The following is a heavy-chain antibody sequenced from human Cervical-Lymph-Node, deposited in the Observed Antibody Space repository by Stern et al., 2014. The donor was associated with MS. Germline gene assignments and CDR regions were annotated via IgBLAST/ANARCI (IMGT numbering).Heavy chain of an antibody. V-gene: IGHV4-31*03. D-gene: IGHD3-3*01. Sequence: QVQLVQSGPGLVKPSQTLSLTCTVSGGSISSGGYYWSWIRQHPGKGLEWIGYIYYSGSTYYNPSLKSRVTISVDTSKNQFSLKLSSVTAADTAVYYCARTSYDFWSGYYAFDYWGQGTLVTVSS. CDR3: ARTSYDFWSGYYAFDY. CDR1: GGSISSGGYY. CDR2: IYYSGST. J-gene: IGHJ4*02.